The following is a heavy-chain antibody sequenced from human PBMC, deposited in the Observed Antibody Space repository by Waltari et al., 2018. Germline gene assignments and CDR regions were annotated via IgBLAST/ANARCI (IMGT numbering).Heavy chain of an antibody. V-gene: IGHV4-38-2*02. D-gene: IGHD3-10*01. CDR2: LHHSGST. CDR3: AKRGGTSPFGY. J-gene: IGHJ4*02. Sequence: QVQLQESGPGLVRPSETLSLTCSVSGFSIRSGDYWGWLRQPPGKGLEWIATLHHSGSTYYSPSLQSRATISVDTSKNQFSLKMTSVTAADTAVYYCAKRGGTSPFGYWGQGTLVTVSS. CDR1: GFSIRSGDY.